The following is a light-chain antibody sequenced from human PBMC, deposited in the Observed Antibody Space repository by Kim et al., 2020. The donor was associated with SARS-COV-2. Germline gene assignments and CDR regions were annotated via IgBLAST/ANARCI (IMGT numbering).Light chain of an antibody. CDR2: LSSDGSH. CDR1: NEPSSDA. V-gene: IGLV4-69*01. CDR3: QTWGTAIHV. Sequence: SVKLTCTLSNEPSSDAIAWHQQQPEKGPRFLMKLSSDGSHSKGDGIPDRFSGSSSGAERHLTIASLQSEDEADYYCQTWGTAIHVFGGGTKLTVL. J-gene: IGLJ3*02.